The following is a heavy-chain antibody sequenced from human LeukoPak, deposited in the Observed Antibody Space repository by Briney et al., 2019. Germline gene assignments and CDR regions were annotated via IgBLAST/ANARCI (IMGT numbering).Heavy chain of an antibody. Sequence: SDTLSLPCAVYGGCFSGYYWSWIRQSPPKGLEWIGEINHNGSANYNPSLKSRVTISVDTSKNQFSLELSSVTAADTAVYYCARGFSSFGYYMDVWGKGTTVTVSS. CDR3: ARGFSSFGYYMDV. CDR2: INHNGSA. D-gene: IGHD6-6*01. V-gene: IGHV4-34*01. J-gene: IGHJ6*03. CDR1: GGCFSGYY.